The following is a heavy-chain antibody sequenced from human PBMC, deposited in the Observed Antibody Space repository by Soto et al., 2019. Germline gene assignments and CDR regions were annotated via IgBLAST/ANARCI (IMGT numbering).Heavy chain of an antibody. CDR2: SNRDGSDT. J-gene: IGHJ5*02. CDR3: AREYYGLVAGYYIDL. V-gene: IGHV3-74*01. CDR1: GFTFGGYW. D-gene: IGHD3-9*01. Sequence: EVQLVESGGGLVQPGGSLRLSCAASGFTFGGYWMHWVRQAPGKGLEWVSRSNRDGSDTNYADSVKGRFTVSRDNAKNTLFLQRNGLRAEDTAVYFCAREYYGLVAGYYIDLWGQGTLVTVSA.